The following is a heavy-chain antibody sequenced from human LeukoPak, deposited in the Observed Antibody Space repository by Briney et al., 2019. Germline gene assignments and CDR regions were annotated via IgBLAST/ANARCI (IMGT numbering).Heavy chain of an antibody. V-gene: IGHV3-30-3*01. CDR3: ARNERYFDY. Sequence: GSLRLSCAASGFTFSSYAMHWVRQAPGKGLEWVAVISYDGSNKYYADSVKGRFTISRDNSKNTLYLQMNSLRAEDTAVYYCARNERYFDYWGQGTLVTVPS. J-gene: IGHJ4*02. CDR1: GFTFSSYA. CDR2: ISYDGSNK. D-gene: IGHD1-1*01.